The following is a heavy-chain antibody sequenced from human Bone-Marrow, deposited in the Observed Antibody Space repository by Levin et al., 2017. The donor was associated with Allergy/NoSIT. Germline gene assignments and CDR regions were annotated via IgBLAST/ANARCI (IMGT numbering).Heavy chain of an antibody. CDR2: INSDATGT. J-gene: IGHJ3*01. D-gene: IGHD3-16*01. Sequence: GGSLRLSCAASGFSFSSYWIHWVRQVPGKGLVWVSRINSDATGTSYADSVKGRFSISRDNAKNPFFLQMNSLSAEDTAVYYCARVGRYDTNNDYRWWGACDGWGRGTRVTVSS. CDR3: ARVGRYDTNNDYRWWGACDG. CDR1: GFSFSSYW. V-gene: IGHV3-74*01.